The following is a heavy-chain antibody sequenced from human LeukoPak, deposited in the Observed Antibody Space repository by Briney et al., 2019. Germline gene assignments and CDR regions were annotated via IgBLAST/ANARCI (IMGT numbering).Heavy chain of an antibody. D-gene: IGHD3-10*01. CDR2: INHSGST. CDR3: ASSRSNYYGSGSPNWFDP. CDR1: GGSFSGYY. V-gene: IGHV4-34*01. J-gene: IGHJ5*02. Sequence: PSETLSLTCAVYGGSFSGYYWSWIRQPPGKGLEWIGEINHSGSTNYNPSLKSRVTISVDRSKNQFSLKLSSVTAADTAVYYCASSRSNYYGSGSPNWFDPWGQGTLVTVSS.